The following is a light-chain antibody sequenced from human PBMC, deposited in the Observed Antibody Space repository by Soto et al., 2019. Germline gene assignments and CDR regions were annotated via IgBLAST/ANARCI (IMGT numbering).Light chain of an antibody. Sequence: SFLSASVGHRVTITCRASQGISSYLAWYQQKTGKAPKLLIYAASTLQSGVPSRFSGSGSGTEFTLTISSLQPEAFATYYCQQLNSYPLTLGGGTKVDIK. V-gene: IGKV1-9*01. CDR2: AAS. CDR1: QGISSY. CDR3: QQLNSYPLT. J-gene: IGKJ4*01.